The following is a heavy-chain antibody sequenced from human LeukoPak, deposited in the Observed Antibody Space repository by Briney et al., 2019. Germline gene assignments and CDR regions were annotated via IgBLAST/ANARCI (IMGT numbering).Heavy chain of an antibody. CDR2: IYHSGST. J-gene: IGHJ6*04. CDR3: ARAYYGSEMDV. CDR1: DYSISGSYY. Sequence: SETLSLTCTVSDYSISGSYYWGWIRQPPGKGLEWFGIIYHSGSTYYNPSLKSRVTISVDKSKNQFSLKLSSVTAADTAVYYCARAYYGSEMDVWGKGTTVTISS. D-gene: IGHD3-10*01. V-gene: IGHV4-38-2*02.